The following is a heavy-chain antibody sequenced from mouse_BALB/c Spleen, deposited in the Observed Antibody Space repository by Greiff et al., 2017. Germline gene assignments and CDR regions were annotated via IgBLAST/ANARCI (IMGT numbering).Heavy chain of an antibody. CDR3: ASGQLGLLDY. V-gene: IGHV5-17*02. CDR1: GFTFSSFG. D-gene: IGHD3-1*01. CDR2: ISSGSSTI. J-gene: IGHJ2*01. Sequence: EVKLVESGGGLVQPGGSRKLSCAASGFTFSSFGMHWVRQAPEKGLEWVAYISSGSSTIYYADTVKGRFTISRDNPKNTLFLQMTSLRSEDTAMYYCASGQLGLLDYWGQGTTLTVSS.